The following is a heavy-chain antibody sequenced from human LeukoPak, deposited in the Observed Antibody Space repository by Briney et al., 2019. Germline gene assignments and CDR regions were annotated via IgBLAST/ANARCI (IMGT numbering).Heavy chain of an antibody. CDR2: INPSGGST. CDR1: GYTFTSYY. V-gene: IGHV1-46*01. Sequence: ASVKVSCKASGYTFTSYYMHWVRQAPGQGLEWMGIINPSGGSTSYAQKFQGRVTMTRDTSTSTVYMELSSLGSEDTAVYYCAREEGVVYGTQHGMDVWGQGTTVTVSS. D-gene: IGHD3-3*01. CDR3: AREEGVVYGTQHGMDV. J-gene: IGHJ6*02.